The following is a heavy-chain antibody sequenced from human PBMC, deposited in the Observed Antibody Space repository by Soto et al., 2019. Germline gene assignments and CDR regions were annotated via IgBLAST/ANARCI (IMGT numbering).Heavy chain of an antibody. V-gene: IGHV1-18*01. J-gene: IGHJ4*02. Sequence: QVQLVQSGAEVKKPGASVKVSCKASGYTFTSYGISWVRQAPGQGLEWMGWISAYNGNTNYAQKLXGXVXMXXDTSTSTDYMELRSLRSDDTAVYYCARDPGFRSDYWGQGTLVTVSS. CDR2: ISAYNGNT. CDR1: GYTFTSYG. D-gene: IGHD3-9*01. CDR3: ARDPGFRSDY.